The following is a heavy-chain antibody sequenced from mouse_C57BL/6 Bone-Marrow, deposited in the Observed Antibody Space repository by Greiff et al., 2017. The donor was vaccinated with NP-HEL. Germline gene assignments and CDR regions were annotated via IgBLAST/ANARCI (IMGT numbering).Heavy chain of an antibody. CDR2: INPSTGGT. Sequence: EVMLVESGPELVKPGASVKISCKASGYSFTGYYMNWVKQSPEKSLEWIGEINPSTGGTTYNQKFKAKATLTVDKSSSTAYMQLKSLTSEDSAVYYCARPLIYDGYYAWFAYWGQGTLVTVSA. J-gene: IGHJ3*01. V-gene: IGHV1-42*01. D-gene: IGHD2-3*01. CDR1: GYSFTGYY. CDR3: ARPLIYDGYYAWFAY.